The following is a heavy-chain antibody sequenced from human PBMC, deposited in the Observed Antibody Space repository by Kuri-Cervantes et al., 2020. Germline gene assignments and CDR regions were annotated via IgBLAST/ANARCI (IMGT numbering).Heavy chain of an antibody. CDR1: GFTFSDYY. D-gene: IGHD6-19*01. CDR2: IRSKAYGGTT. CDR3: TREYSSGWPPDY. J-gene: IGHJ4*02. V-gene: IGHV3-49*03. Sequence: GESLKISCAASGFTFSDYYMGWIRQAPGKGLEWVGFIRSKAYGGTTEYAASVKGRFTISRDDSKSIAYLQMNSLKTEDTAVYYCTREYSSGWPPDYWGQGTLVTVSS.